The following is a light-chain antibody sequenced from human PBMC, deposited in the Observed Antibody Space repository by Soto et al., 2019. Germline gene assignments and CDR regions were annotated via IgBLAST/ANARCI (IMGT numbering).Light chain of an antibody. Sequence: IHVTHSPSSLAASVGDRVSITCRASQGISSYLAWYQQKPGKAPKLLIYAASTLQSGVPSRFSGSGSGTDFTLTISSLQPEDFATYYCQQLNTYPLTFGGGTKVDIK. CDR1: QGISSY. V-gene: IGKV1-9*01. J-gene: IGKJ4*01. CDR2: AAS. CDR3: QQLNTYPLT.